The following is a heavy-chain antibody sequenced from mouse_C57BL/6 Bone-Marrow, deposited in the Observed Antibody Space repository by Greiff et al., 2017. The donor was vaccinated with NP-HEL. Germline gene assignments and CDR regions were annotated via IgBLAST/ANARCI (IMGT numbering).Heavy chain of an antibody. V-gene: IGHV1-15*01. J-gene: IGHJ2*01. D-gene: IGHD1-1*01. CDR2: IDPETGGN. CDR1: GYTFTDYE. CDR3: TRFTTLFYFDV. Sequence: QVQLQQSGAELVRPGASVTLSCKASGYTFTDYEMHWVKQTPVHGLEWIGAIDPETGGNAYNQKFKGKAILTADKSSSTAYMELRSLTSEDSAVYYCTRFTTLFYFDVWGPGTTLTVSS.